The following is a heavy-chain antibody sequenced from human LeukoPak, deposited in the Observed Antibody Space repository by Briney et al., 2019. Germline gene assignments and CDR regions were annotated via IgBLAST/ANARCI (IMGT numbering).Heavy chain of an antibody. J-gene: IGHJ6*03. Sequence: GASVKVSCNSSGGTFSSYAISWVRQPPAQGLEWMGGIIPIFGTANYAQKFQGRVTITADKSTSTAYMELSSLRSEDTAVYYCARGPVDWLFNYYYYMDVWGKGTTVTVSS. V-gene: IGHV1-69*06. CDR3: ARGPVDWLFNYYYYMDV. CDR1: GGTFSSYA. D-gene: IGHD3/OR15-3a*01. CDR2: IIPIFGTA.